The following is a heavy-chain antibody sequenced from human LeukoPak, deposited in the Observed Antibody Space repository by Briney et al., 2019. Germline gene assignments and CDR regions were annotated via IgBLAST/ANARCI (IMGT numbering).Heavy chain of an antibody. CDR3: ASSAGDYGDYFNWFDP. CDR1: GGTFSSYA. Sequence: SVKVSCKASGGTFSSYAISWVRQAPGQGLEWMGGIIPIFSTANYAQKFQGRVTITADESTSTAYMELSSLRSEDTAVYYCASSAGDYGDYFNWFDPWGQGTLVTVSS. J-gene: IGHJ5*02. V-gene: IGHV1-69*13. D-gene: IGHD4-17*01. CDR2: IIPIFSTA.